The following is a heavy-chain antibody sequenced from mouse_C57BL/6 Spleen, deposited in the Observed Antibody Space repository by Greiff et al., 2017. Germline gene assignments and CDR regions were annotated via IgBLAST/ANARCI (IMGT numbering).Heavy chain of an antibody. CDR1: GYTFTSYW. J-gene: IGHJ2*01. V-gene: IGHV1-69*01. CDR3: ARSYGNYFDY. D-gene: IGHD2-1*01. Sequence: QVQLQQPGAELVMPGASVKLSCKASGYTFTSYWMHWVKQRPGQGLEWIGEIDPSDSYTIYNQKFKGKSTLTVDKSSSTAYMQLSSLTSEDSAVXYYARSYGNYFDYWGQGTTLTVSS. CDR2: IDPSDSYT.